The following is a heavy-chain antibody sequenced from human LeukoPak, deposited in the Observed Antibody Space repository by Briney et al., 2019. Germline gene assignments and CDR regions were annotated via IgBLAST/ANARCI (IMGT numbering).Heavy chain of an antibody. Sequence: GGSLRLSCAASGFTFSSYGMHWVRQAPGKGLEWVAVIWYDGSNEYYADSVKGRFTISRDNSKNTLYLQMNSLRAEDTAVYYCARGTDYGDYSWWGQGTLVTVSS. J-gene: IGHJ4*02. D-gene: IGHD4-17*01. CDR3: ARGTDYGDYSW. CDR1: GFTFSSYG. CDR2: IWYDGSNE. V-gene: IGHV3-33*08.